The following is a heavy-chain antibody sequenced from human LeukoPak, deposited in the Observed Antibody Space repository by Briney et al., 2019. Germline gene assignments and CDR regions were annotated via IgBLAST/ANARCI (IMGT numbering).Heavy chain of an antibody. J-gene: IGHJ4*02. CDR1: GFTFSSSV. V-gene: IGHV3-30-3*01. Sequence: PGGSLRLSCAASGFTFSSSVMHWVRQAPGKGLEWVAAISDDASNKDYADSVKGRFTISRDNYRNTLYLQMSSLRPEDTAVYYCAREKSTALFDYWGQGTLVTASS. CDR3: AREKSTALFDY. CDR2: ISDDASNK.